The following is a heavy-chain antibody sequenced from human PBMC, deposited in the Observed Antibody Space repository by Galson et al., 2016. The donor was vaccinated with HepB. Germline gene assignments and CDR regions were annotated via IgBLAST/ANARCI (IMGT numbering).Heavy chain of an antibody. V-gene: IGHV4-31*03. CDR2: ISYSGST. Sequence: TLSLTCSVSGVSISSGDYYWTWIRQHPGKGLAWIGFISYSGSTYYNPSLRSRVTMSVDTSKNQFSLRLTSVTAADTALYYCAGQYWGGPSDYWGQGILVTVSS. CDR3: AGQYWGGPSDY. D-gene: IGHD2/OR15-2a*01. CDR1: GVSISSGDYY. J-gene: IGHJ4*02.